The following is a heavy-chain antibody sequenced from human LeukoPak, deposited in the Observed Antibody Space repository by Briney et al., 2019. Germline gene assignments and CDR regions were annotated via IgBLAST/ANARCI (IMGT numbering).Heavy chain of an antibody. Sequence: PGGSLRLSCAASGFTFDDYGMSWVRQAPGKGLEWVSGINWNGGSTGYADSVEGRFTISRDNAKNSLYLQMNSLRAEDTALYYCATLYDFWSGYYPNWGQGTLVTVSS. CDR1: GFTFDDYG. V-gene: IGHV3-20*04. J-gene: IGHJ4*02. CDR3: ATLYDFWSGYYPN. D-gene: IGHD3-3*01. CDR2: INWNGGST.